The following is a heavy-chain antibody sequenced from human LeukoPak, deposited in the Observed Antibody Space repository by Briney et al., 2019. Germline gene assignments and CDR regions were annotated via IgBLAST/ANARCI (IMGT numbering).Heavy chain of an antibody. CDR1: GFTFNSFA. V-gene: IGHV3-23*01. D-gene: IGHD2-2*01. Sequence: GGSLRLSCAASGFTFNSFALHWVRQAPGKGLEWVSGISGSGGSTYYADSVKGRFTVSRDNSKNTLYLQMNSLRAEDTAVYYCAILRGYCSTTSCYDGEFDYWGQGTLVTVSS. J-gene: IGHJ4*02. CDR2: ISGSGGST. CDR3: AILRGYCSTTSCYDGEFDY.